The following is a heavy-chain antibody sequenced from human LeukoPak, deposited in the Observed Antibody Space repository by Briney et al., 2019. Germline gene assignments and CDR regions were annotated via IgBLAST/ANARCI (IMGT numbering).Heavy chain of an antibody. J-gene: IGHJ4*02. CDR2: IKQDGSEK. Sequence: GGSLRLSCAASGFTFSSYAKSWVRQAPGKGLEWVANIKQDGSEKYYVDSVKGRFTVSRDNAKNSLYLQMNSLRDEGTAVYYCAKDGDNDSIPPFDYWGQGNLVTVSS. CDR3: AKDGDNDSIPPFDY. D-gene: IGHD7-27*01. V-gene: IGHV3-7*03. CDR1: GFTFSSYA.